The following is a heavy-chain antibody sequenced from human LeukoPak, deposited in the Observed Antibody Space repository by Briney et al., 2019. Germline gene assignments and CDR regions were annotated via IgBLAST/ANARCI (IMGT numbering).Heavy chain of an antibody. V-gene: IGHV4-30-4*01. CDR2: ISYSGST. CDR3: ARGGPNTYDYVWGSYRPLFGY. J-gene: IGHJ4*02. D-gene: IGHD3-16*02. Sequence: SETLSLTCTVSGGSISSSDHYWSWIRQPPGKGLEWIGYISYSGSTYYNPSLKSRVTISVDTSKNQFSLKLSSVTAADTAVYFCARGGPNTYDYVWGSYRPLFGYWGQGTLVTVSS. CDR1: GGSISSSDHY.